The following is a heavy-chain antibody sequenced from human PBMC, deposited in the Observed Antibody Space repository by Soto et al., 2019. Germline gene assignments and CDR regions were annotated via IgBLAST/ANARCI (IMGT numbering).Heavy chain of an antibody. CDR3: AKIGRNYYDSSGYDNWFDP. CDR2: ISGSGGST. Sequence: HPGGSLRLSCAASGFTFSSYAMSWVRQAPGKGLEWVSAISGSGGSTYYADSVKGRFTISRDNSKNTLYLQMNSLRAEDTAVYYCAKIGRNYYDSSGYDNWFDPWGQGTLVTVSS. V-gene: IGHV3-23*01. J-gene: IGHJ5*02. D-gene: IGHD3-22*01. CDR1: GFTFSSYA.